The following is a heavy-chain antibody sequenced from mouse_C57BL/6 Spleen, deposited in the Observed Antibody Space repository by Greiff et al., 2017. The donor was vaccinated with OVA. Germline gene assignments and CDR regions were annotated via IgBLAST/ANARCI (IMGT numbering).Heavy chain of an antibody. J-gene: IGHJ4*01. CDR3: APYDYDNAMDY. CDR2: IYPGDGDT. V-gene: IGHV1-80*01. Sequence: VQLQQSGAELVKPGASVKISCKASGYAFSSYWMNWVKQRPGKGLEWIGQIYPGDGDTNDNGKFKGKATLTADKSSSTAYMQLSSLTSEDSAVYFCAPYDYDNAMDYWGQGTSVTVSS. CDR1: GYAFSSYW. D-gene: IGHD2-4*01.